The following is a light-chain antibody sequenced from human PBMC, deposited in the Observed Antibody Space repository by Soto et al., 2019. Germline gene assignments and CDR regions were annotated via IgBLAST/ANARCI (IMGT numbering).Light chain of an antibody. V-gene: IGKV1-6*01. J-gene: IGKJ1*01. Sequence: IQMTQSPSSVSASVGDRVTITCRASQGIRNDLGWYQHKPGKAPKLLIHGASSLQSGVPSRFSGSASGTEFTLTISSLQPEDLASYYCLQDHSYPWTFGQGTKVDI. CDR3: LQDHSYPWT. CDR1: QGIRND. CDR2: GAS.